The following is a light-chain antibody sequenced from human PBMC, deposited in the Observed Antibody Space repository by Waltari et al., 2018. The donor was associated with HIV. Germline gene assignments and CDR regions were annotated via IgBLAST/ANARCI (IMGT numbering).Light chain of an antibody. V-gene: IGKV4-1*01. J-gene: IGKJ1*01. Sequence: DVVMTQSPDVLAVSLGERATINCKSIHNVFYTSSGKNYIAWYQQRPGQSPKLLIYWASTRESGVSVRFSGGGSGTNFNLTISSVQAEDVADYFCQQYYSPPPTFGRGTKVEI. CDR3: QQYYSPPPT. CDR1: HNVFYTSSGKNY. CDR2: WAS.